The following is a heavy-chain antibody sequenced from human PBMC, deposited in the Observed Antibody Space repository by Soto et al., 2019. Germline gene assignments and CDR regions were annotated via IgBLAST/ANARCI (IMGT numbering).Heavy chain of an antibody. J-gene: IGHJ4*02. Sequence: HPGGSLRLSCAASGFTFSSSAMHWVRQASGKGLEWVGRIRSRANNYATTYAASVKGRFTISRDDSKNTAYLQMNSLNTEDTAVYYCIRHRRSDDGTFDYWGPGTLVTVSS. CDR3: IRHRRSDDGTFDY. CDR2: IRSRANNYAT. CDR1: GFTFSSSA. D-gene: IGHD1-1*01. V-gene: IGHV3-73*01.